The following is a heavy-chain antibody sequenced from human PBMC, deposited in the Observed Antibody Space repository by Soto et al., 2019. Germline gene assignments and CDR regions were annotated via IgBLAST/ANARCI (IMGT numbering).Heavy chain of an antibody. CDR2: ISYDGSNK. D-gene: IGHD6-19*01. Sequence: PGGSLRLSCAASGFTFSSYAMHWVRQAPGKGLEWVAVISYDGSNKYYADSVKGRFTISRDNSKNTLYLQMNSLRAEDTAVYYCASAGQWLVPAYCDYWGQGNLVTVSS. CDR1: GFTFSSYA. J-gene: IGHJ4*02. CDR3: ASAGQWLVPAYCDY. V-gene: IGHV3-30-3*01.